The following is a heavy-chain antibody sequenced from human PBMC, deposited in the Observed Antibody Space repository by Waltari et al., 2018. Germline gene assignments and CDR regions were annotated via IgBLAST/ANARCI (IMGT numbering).Heavy chain of an antibody. Sequence: EVQLVESGGGLVQPGGSLRLSCTASGFTFTSYWMVWLSQAPGKGLEWVANIKQDGSEKYYVDSVKGRFTISRDNAKNALYLQMSSLRAEDTAVYYCASGFRTGSSYYGNYFDPWGQGTLVTVSS. CDR2: IKQDGSEK. D-gene: IGHD2-2*03. CDR1: GFTFTSYW. J-gene: IGHJ5*02. V-gene: IGHV3-7*01. CDR3: ASGFRTGSSYYGNYFDP.